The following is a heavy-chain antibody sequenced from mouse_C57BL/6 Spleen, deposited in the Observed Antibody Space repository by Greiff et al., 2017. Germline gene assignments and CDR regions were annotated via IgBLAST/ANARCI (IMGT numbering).Heavy chain of an antibody. V-gene: IGHV6-6*01. CDR3: TRLRGYRYAMDY. J-gene: IGHJ4*01. D-gene: IGHD2-2*01. CDR1: GFTFSDAW. CDR2: IRNKANNHAT. Sequence: EVQLVESGGGLVQPGGSMKLSCAASGFTFSDAWMDWVRQSPEKGLEWVAEIRNKANNHATYYAESVKGRFTISRDDSKSSVYLQMNSLRAEDTGIYYCTRLRGYRYAMDYWGQGTSVTVSS.